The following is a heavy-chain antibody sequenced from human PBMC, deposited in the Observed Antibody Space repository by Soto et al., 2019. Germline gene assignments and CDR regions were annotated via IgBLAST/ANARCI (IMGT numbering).Heavy chain of an antibody. V-gene: IGHV1-24*01. CDR1: GYTLTELS. CDR3: ATQGIWVERYCSSTSCQSLGDYFDY. J-gene: IGHJ4*02. D-gene: IGHD2-2*01. CDR2: FDPEDGET. Sequence: ASVKVSCKVSGYTLTELSMHWVRQAPGKGLEWMGGFDPEDGETIYAQKFQGRVTMTEDTSTDTAYMELSSLRSEDTAVYYCATQGIWVERYCSSTSCQSLGDYFDYWGQGTLVTVSS.